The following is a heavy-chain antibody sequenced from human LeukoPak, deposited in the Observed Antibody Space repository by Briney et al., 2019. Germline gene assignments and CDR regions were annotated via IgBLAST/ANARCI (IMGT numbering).Heavy chain of an antibody. CDR1: GFTFSDYA. D-gene: IGHD1-26*01. J-gene: IGHJ4*02. Sequence: VGCLRVSCAASGFTFSDYAMKWIRQTPGEGGEWVSTINGGSYSMYYANSVKGRFTISRDNAKNSLVLQMNSLRVDDSAVYYCARRKVGVNPVPDYWGQGTLVTVSS. CDR3: ARRKVGVNPVPDY. V-gene: IGHV3-21*01. CDR2: INGGSYSM.